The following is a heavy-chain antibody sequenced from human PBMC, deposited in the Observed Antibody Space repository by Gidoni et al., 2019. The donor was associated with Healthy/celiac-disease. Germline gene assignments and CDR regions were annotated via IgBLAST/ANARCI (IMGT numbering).Heavy chain of an antibody. CDR1: GFTFDDYA. CDR2: ISWNSGSI. J-gene: IGHJ4*02. V-gene: IGHV3-9*01. CDR3: AKGTYYDILTGHDY. Sequence: EVQLVESVGGLVQPGRSLRLSCAASGFTFDDYAMHWVRQAPGKGLEWVSGISWNSGSIGYADSVKGRFTISRDNAKNSLYLQMNSLRAEDTALYYCAKGTYYDILTGHDYWGQGTLVTVSS. D-gene: IGHD3-9*01.